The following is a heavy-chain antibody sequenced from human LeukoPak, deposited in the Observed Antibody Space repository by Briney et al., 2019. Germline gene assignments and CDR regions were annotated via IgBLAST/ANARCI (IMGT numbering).Heavy chain of an antibody. D-gene: IGHD4-23*01. CDR2: IYYSGST. CDR3: ARLGVDYGDNASRLVDY. CDR1: GDSIRSSTYY. V-gene: IGHV4-39*01. J-gene: IGHJ4*02. Sequence: SETLSLTCTVSGDSIRSSTYYWGWIRQPPGKGLEWIGSIYYSGSTYYNPSLKSRVTMSVDTSKNQFSLKLGSVTAADTAVYYCARLGVDYGDNASRLVDYWGQGTLVTVSS.